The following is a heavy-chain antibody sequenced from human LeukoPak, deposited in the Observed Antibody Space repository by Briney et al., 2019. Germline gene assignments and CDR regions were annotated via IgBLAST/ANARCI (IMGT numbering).Heavy chain of an antibody. CDR2: IYYSGST. D-gene: IGHD3-10*01. CDR3: AKNPTVLLRNFYYYGMDG. CDR1: GGSISSYY. V-gene: IGHV4-59*01. Sequence: TSETLSLTCTVSGGSISSYYWSWIRQPPGKGLEWIGYIYYSGSTNYNPSLKSRVTISVDTSKNQFSLKLSSVTAADTAVYYCAKNPTVLLRNFYYYGMDGWGQGTTVTVSS. J-gene: IGHJ6*02.